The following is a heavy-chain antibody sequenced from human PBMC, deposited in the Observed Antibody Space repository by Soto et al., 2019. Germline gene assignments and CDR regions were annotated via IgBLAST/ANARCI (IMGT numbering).Heavy chain of an antibody. CDR2: IKSKTDGGTT. CDR1: GFTFSNAW. D-gene: IGHD3-22*01. CDR3: TTGGSTMILAAHDAFDI. V-gene: IGHV3-15*01. Sequence: EVQLVESGGGLVKPGGSLRLSCAASGFTFSNAWMSWVRQAPGKGLEWVGRIKSKTDGGTTDYAAPVKGRFTISRDDSKNTLYLQMNSLKTEDTAVYYCTTGGSTMILAAHDAFDIWGQGTMVTVSS. J-gene: IGHJ3*02.